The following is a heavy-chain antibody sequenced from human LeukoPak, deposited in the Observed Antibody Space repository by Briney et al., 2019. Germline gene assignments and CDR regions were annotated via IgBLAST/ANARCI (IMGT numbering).Heavy chain of an antibody. D-gene: IGHD3-10*01. V-gene: IGHV3-30*03. CDR3: AYYGSGSYYLSYFDY. CDR2: ISYDGSNK. Sequence: PGGSLRLSCAASGFTFSSYGMHWVRQSPGKRLECVAVISYDGSNKYYADSVKGRFTISRDNSKNTLYLQMNSLRAEDTAVYYCAYYGSGSYYLSYFDYWGQGTLVTVSS. J-gene: IGHJ4*02. CDR1: GFTFSSYG.